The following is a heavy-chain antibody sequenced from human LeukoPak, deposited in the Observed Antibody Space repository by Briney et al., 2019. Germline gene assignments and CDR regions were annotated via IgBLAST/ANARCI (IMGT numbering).Heavy chain of an antibody. CDR1: GYTFTGYY. CDR3: ARIRDGYNDAYDV. V-gene: IGHV1-2*02. Sequence: GASVKVSCKASGYTFTGYYMHWVRQAPGQGLEWVGGINPNSGGTNYAQKFQGRVTMTRDTSISTAYMELSRLRSDDTAVYYCARIRDGYNDAYDVWGQGTMVTVSS. D-gene: IGHD5-24*01. J-gene: IGHJ3*01. CDR2: INPNSGGT.